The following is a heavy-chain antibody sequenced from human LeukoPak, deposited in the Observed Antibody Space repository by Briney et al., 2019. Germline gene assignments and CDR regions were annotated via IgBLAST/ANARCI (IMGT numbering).Heavy chain of an antibody. CDR3: ARDPNPESSGYYS. D-gene: IGHD3-22*01. CDR2: IQQDGSEK. Sequence: GGSLRPSCAASGFTFSSYWTSWVRQAPGKGLEWVANIQQDGSEKYYVDSVKGRFTISRDNAKNSLYLQMNSLRAEDTAVYYCARDPNPESSGYYSWGQGTLVTVSS. V-gene: IGHV3-7*01. CDR1: GFTFSSYW. J-gene: IGHJ4*02.